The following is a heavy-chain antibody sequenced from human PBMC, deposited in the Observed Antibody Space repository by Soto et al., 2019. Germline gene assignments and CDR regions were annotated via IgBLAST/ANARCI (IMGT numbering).Heavy chain of an antibody. J-gene: IGHJ6*02. D-gene: IGHD6-19*01. CDR3: ARYHIQAVAGTGVNYYYGMDV. V-gene: IGHV1-46*01. CDR2: INPSGGST. Sequence: ASVKVSCKASGYTFTSYYMHWVRQAPGQGLEWMGIINPSGGSTSYAQKFQGRVTMTRDTSTSTVYMELSSLRSEDTAVYYCARYHIQAVAGTGVNYYYGMDVWGQGTTVTVSS. CDR1: GYTFTSYY.